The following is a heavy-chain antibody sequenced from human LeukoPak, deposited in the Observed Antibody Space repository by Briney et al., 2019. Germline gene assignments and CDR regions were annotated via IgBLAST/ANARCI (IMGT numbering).Heavy chain of an antibody. CDR1: GGSISSSNW. J-gene: IGHJ5*02. Sequence: SGTLSLTCAVSGGSISSSNWWSWVRQPPGKGLEWIGSIYYSGSTYYNPSLKSRVTISVDTSKNQFSLKLSSVTAADTAVYYCARHSEDYYGYNWFDPWGQGTLVTVSS. CDR3: ARHSEDYYGYNWFDP. CDR2: IYYSGST. V-gene: IGHV4-4*02. D-gene: IGHD3-10*01.